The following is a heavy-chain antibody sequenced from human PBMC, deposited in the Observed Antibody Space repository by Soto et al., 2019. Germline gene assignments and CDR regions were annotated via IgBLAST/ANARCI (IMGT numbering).Heavy chain of an antibody. CDR1: GDSVSSNSAA. CDR3: AREGGYCSGGNCYLFNYYYGMDV. J-gene: IGHJ6*02. Sequence: SQTLSLTCAISGDSVSSNSAAWNWIRQSPSRGPEWLGRTYYRSKWYNDYAVSVKSRITINPDTSKNQFSLQLNSVTPEDTAVYYCAREGGYCSGGNCYLFNYYYGMDVWGQGTTVTVSS. V-gene: IGHV6-1*01. D-gene: IGHD2-15*01. CDR2: TYYRSKWYN.